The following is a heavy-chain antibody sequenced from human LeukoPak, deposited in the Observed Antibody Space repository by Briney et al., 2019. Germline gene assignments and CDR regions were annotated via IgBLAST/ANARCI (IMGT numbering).Heavy chain of an antibody. V-gene: IGHV1-18*01. Sequence: GASVKVSCRASGYTFTSYGISWVRQAPGQGLEWMGWISAYNGNTNYAQKLQGRVTMTTDTSTSTAYMELRSLRSDDTAVYYCARGSYDSSGWDLYYYYYGMDVWGQGTTVTVSS. CDR2: ISAYNGNT. J-gene: IGHJ6*02. CDR1: GYTFTSYG. CDR3: ARGSYDSSGWDLYYYYYGMDV. D-gene: IGHD6-19*01.